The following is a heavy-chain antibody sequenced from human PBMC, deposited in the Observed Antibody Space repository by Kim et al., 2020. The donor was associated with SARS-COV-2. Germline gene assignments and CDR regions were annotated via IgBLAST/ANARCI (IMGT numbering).Heavy chain of an antibody. Sequence: SETLSLTCAVSGGSISSSNWWSWVRQPPGKGLEWIGEIYHSGSTNYNPSLKSRVTISVDKSKNQFSLKLSSVTAADTAVYYCARLPTMVRGYHAFDIWGQGTMVTVSS. CDR3: ARLPTMVRGYHAFDI. CDR1: GGSISSSNW. V-gene: IGHV4-4*02. D-gene: IGHD3-10*01. CDR2: IYHSGST. J-gene: IGHJ3*02.